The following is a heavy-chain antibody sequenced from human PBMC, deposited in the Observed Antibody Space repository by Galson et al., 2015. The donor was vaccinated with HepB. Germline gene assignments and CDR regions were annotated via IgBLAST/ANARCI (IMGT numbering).Heavy chain of an antibody. CDR2: ISDSGATT. D-gene: IGHD3-16*02. CDR3: ATRYGGELLFVIYY. Sequence: SLRLSCAASGFTFSTYAMFWVRQAPGKGLEWVSVISDSGATTYYADAVQGRFIISRDNSKNTLYLQMNSLRAEDTALYYCATRYGGELLFVIYYWGQGTLVTVSS. CDR1: GFTFSTYA. J-gene: IGHJ4*02. V-gene: IGHV3-23*01.